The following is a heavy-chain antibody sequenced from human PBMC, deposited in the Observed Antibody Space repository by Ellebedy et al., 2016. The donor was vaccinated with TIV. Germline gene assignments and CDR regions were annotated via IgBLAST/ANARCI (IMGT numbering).Heavy chain of an antibody. CDR2: ISAYNGNT. J-gene: IGHJ6*03. D-gene: IGHD2-2*01. CDR3: ARDTACSTSCGIYYYYYYMDV. Sequence: GGSLRLSXKGSGYSFTSYGISWVRQAPGQGLEWMGWISAYNGNTNYAQKLQGRVTMTTDTSTSTAYMELRSLRSDDTAVYYCARDTACSTSCGIYYYYYYMDVWGKGTTVTVSS. V-gene: IGHV1-18*01. CDR1: GYSFTSYG.